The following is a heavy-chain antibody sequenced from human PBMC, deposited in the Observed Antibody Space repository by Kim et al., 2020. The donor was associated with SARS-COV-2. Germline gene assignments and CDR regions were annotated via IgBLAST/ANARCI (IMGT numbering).Heavy chain of an antibody. CDR3: ATVQGEPRGGFFDS. D-gene: IGHD3-16*01. J-gene: IGHJ4*02. V-gene: IGHV1-24*01. Sequence: AQKFQGRVHMTEDTSTDTTDMELSSLRSEDTAVYYCATVQGEPRGGFFDSWGQGTLVTVSS.